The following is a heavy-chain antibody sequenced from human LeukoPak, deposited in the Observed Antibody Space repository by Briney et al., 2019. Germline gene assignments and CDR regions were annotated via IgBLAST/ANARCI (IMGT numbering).Heavy chain of an antibody. J-gene: IGHJ4*02. CDR1: GFSLRTSGVG. V-gene: IGHV2-5*01. CDR3: ARLGVDGSGWYAFFDY. CDR2: IYWNDDK. D-gene: IGHD6-19*01. Sequence: SGPTLVKPTKTLTLTCTFSGFSLRTSGVGVGWIRHPPGKALEWLALIYWNDDKRYSPSLQSTLTITNDTSKNQVVLTMTNMDPVDTATYYCARLGVDGSGWYAFFDYWGQGTLVTVSS.